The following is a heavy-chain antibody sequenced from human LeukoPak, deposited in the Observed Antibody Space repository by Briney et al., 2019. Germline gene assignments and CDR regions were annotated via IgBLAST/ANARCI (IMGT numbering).Heavy chain of an antibody. CDR2: ISAYNGNT. D-gene: IGHD1-1*01. CDR1: GYTFTSYG. J-gene: IGHJ4*02. Sequence: GASVKVSCKASGYTFTSYGISWVRQAPGQGLEWMGWISAYNGNTNYAQKLQGRVTMTTDTSTSTAYMELRSLRSDDTAVYYCAREPVQLESVSAGGKILGISFDYWGQGTLVTVSS. V-gene: IGHV1-18*04. CDR3: AREPVQLESVSAGGKILGISFDY.